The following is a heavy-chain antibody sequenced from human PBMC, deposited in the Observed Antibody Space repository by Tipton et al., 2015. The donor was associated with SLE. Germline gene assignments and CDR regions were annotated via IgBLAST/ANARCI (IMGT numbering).Heavy chain of an antibody. CDR1: GGSISSRSYY. CDR2: IYYSGST. D-gene: IGHD2-8*01. CDR3: ARGPATARTKYYFMDV. V-gene: IGHV4-39*07. J-gene: IGHJ6*03. Sequence: TLSLTCTVSGGSISSRSYYWGWIRQPPGKGLEWIGTIYYSGSTYYNPSLKSRVTISVDTSKKDFSVRLSSVTAADTAVYYCARGPATARTKYYFMDVWGKGTTVTVSS.